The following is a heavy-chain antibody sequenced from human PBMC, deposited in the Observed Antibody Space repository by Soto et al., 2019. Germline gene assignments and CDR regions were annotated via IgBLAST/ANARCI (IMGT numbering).Heavy chain of an antibody. CDR2: INDRGSI. CDR1: GGSFSGYY. J-gene: IGHJ2*01. V-gene: IGHV4-34*01. D-gene: IGHD3-9*01. Sequence: QVQLQQWGAGPLRPLETLSLTCGVPGGSFSGYYWAWFRQSPGKGLEWFGEINDRGSINYNPPLKSRVSISVDTSKNHYSLNLRSVTAADTAVYYCARESHDILTGPPWVWYFDLWGRGTLVTVSS. CDR3: ARESHDILTGPPWVWYFDL.